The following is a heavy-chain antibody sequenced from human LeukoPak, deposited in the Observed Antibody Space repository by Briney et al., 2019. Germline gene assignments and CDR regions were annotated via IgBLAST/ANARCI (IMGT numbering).Heavy chain of an antibody. CDR2: ISYDGRSK. J-gene: IGHJ3*02. V-gene: IGHV3-30*04. Sequence: GGSLRLSCAASGFTFSTHAIHWVRQAPGKGLEWVAVISYDGRSKHYADSVKGRFTISRDNSKNTLYLQMDSLGADDTAIFYCARAYSGSYYEAFDIWGQGTMVTVSS. CDR1: GFTFSTHA. D-gene: IGHD1-26*01. CDR3: ARAYSGSYYEAFDI.